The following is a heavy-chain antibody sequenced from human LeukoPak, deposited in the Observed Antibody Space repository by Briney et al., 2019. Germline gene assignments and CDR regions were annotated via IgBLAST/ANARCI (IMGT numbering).Heavy chain of an antibody. CDR2: ISGSGGST. CDR3: AKDYYYDSSGYPPLSWYFDL. J-gene: IGHJ2*01. D-gene: IGHD3-22*01. Sequence: GGSMRLSCAASGSTCSSCAMSLVRPAPGERLELVSTISGSGGSTYYADSVKGRFTISRDNSKNTLYLQMNSLRAEDTAVYYCAKDYYYDSSGYPPLSWYFDLWGRGTLVTVSS. V-gene: IGHV3-23*01. CDR1: GSTCSSCA.